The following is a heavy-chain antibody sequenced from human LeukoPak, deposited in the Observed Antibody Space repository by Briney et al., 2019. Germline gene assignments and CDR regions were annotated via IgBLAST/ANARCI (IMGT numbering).Heavy chain of an antibody. CDR1: GYSFTSYW. J-gene: IGHJ4*02. D-gene: IGHD7-27*01. V-gene: IGHV5-51*01. Sequence: GASLKTCCKGSGYSFTSYWIGWVRQMAGEGLEWVGIIYPGDSDTRYSPSFQGQVTISADKSISTAYLQWSSLKASDTAMYYCATFLGRIGQFHFDYWGQGTLVTVSS. CDR2: IYPGDSDT. CDR3: ATFLGRIGQFHFDY.